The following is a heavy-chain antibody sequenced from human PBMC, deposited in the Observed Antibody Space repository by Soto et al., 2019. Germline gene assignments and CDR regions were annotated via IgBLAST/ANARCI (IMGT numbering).Heavy chain of an antibody. D-gene: IGHD3-16*02. J-gene: IGHJ6*02. Sequence: SETLSLTCTVSGGSISSGDYYWSWIRQPPGKGLEWIGYIYYSGGTYYNPSLKSRVTISVDTSKNHFSLKLSSVTAADTAVYYCARDYPSWDYYYGMDVWGQGTTVT. CDR1: GGSISSGDYY. V-gene: IGHV4-30-4*01. CDR3: ARDYPSWDYYYGMDV. CDR2: IYYSGGT.